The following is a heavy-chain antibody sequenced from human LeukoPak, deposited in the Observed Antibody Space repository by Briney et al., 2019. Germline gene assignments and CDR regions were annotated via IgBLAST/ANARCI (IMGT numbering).Heavy chain of an antibody. J-gene: IGHJ4*02. Sequence: ASVKVSCKASGYTFTTYGINWVRQAPGQGLEWMGWISGYNGNTNYAQNLQGRVTMTTDTSTSTAYMELRSLRSEDTAVYYCARGSDYDFWSGYYWVTTVTHFDYWGQGALVTVSS. CDR3: ARGSDYDFWSGYYWVTTVTHFDY. CDR2: ISGYNGNT. CDR1: GYTFTTYG. D-gene: IGHD3-3*01. V-gene: IGHV1-18*01.